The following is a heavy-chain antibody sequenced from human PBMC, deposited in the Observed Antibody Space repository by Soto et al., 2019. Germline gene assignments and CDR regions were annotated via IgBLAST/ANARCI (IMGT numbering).Heavy chain of an antibody. CDR1: GGSIRSYY. CDR3: ASMGYHYGSGSYPLDY. J-gene: IGHJ4*02. CDR2: IYNSGST. Sequence: SETLSLSCTVSGGSIRSYYWTWIRQRPGKGLEWIGFIYNSGSTHYNPSLRSRVTISVDTSKNQFSLKLRSVTAADTAVYYCASMGYHYGSGSYPLDYWGQGTLVTVS. V-gene: IGHV4-59*08. D-gene: IGHD3-10*01.